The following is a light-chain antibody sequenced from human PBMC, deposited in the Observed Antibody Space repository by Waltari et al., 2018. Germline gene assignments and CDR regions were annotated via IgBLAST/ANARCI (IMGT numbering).Light chain of an antibody. Sequence: EIVLTQSPGTLSFSPGERATLSCRASQRVATYLAWYQQKACQAPRLLLYGASSRATGVPDRFSASGSGTDFSLTISSLEPEDFAVYYCQHYVRLPVTFGQGTKVEIK. CDR1: QRVATY. CDR2: GAS. V-gene: IGKV3-20*01. J-gene: IGKJ1*01. CDR3: QHYVRLPVT.